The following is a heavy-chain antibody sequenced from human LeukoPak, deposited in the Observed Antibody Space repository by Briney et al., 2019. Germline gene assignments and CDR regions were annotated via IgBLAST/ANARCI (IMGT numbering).Heavy chain of an antibody. CDR2: IIPIFGTA. CDR1: GGTFSIYA. J-gene: IGHJ6*02. D-gene: IGHD6-19*01. CDR3: ARVGYSSGWYGDRYYYGMDV. V-gene: IGHV1-69*13. Sequence: EASVKVSCKASGGTFSIYAISWVRQAPGQGLEWMGGIIPIFGTANYAQKFQGRVTITADESTSTAYMELSSLRSEDTAVYYCARVGYSSGWYGDRYYYGMDVWGQGTTVTVSS.